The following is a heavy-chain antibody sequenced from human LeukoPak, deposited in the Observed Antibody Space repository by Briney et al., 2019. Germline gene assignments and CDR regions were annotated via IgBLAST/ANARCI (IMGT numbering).Heavy chain of an antibody. CDR3: AKGLLRYYYYGMDV. D-gene: IGHD2-21*01. J-gene: IGHJ6*02. Sequence: GGSLRLSCAASGFTFDDYAMHWVRQAPGKGLEWVSGISWNSGSIGYADSVKGRFTISRDNAKNSLYLQMSSLRAEDTALYYCAKGLLRYYYYGMDVWGQGTTVTVSS. CDR2: ISWNSGSI. V-gene: IGHV3-9*01. CDR1: GFTFDDYA.